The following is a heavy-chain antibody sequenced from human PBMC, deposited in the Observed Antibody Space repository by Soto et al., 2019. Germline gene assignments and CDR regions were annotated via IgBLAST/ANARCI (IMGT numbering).Heavy chain of an antibody. CDR3: AREGYYDSSGYYVGFDY. V-gene: IGHV4-59*01. J-gene: IGHJ4*02. CDR1: GGSISSYY. CDR2: IYYSGST. Sequence: SETLSLTCTVSGGSISSYYWSWIRQPPGKGLEWIGYIYYSGSTNYNPSLKSRVTISVDTSKNQFSLKLSSVTAADTAVYYCAREGYYDSSGYYVGFDYWGQGTLVTVS. D-gene: IGHD3-22*01.